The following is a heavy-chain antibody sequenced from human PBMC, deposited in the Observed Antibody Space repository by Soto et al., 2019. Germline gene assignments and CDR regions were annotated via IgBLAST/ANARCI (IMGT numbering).Heavy chain of an antibody. CDR1: GYTFTDFY. CDR3: ASEPVAGPVLAS. V-gene: IGHV1-2*02. Sequence: QVQLVQSGAEVNKPGASVKCSCKASGYTFTDFYLHWVRHAPGQGLEWMGWIKPDSGGTNYSQKLQGRVTMTRDTSINTAYMEWSSLRADDTAVYFGASEPVAGPVLASWGKGTLVTVSS. D-gene: IGHD3-3*02. CDR2: IKPDSGGT. J-gene: IGHJ5*02.